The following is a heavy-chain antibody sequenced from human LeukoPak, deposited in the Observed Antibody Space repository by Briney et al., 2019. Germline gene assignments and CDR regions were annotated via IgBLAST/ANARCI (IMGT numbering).Heavy chain of an antibody. CDR2: TYYRSKWYN. CDR1: GDSVSSNSVG. J-gene: IGHJ5*01. CDR3: ARSKDNCFDS. V-gene: IGHV6-1*01. Sequence: SQTLSLTCAISGDSVSSNSVGWNWIRQSPSRGLECLGKTYYRSKWYNDYAVSVKSRITINPDTSKNHFSLQLNSVTPEDTALYYCARSKDNCFDSWGQGTLVTVSS.